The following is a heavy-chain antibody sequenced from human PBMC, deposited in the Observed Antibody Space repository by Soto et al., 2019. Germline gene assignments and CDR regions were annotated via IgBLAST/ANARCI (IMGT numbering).Heavy chain of an antibody. D-gene: IGHD3-10*01. J-gene: IGHJ2*01. CDR3: ARDRGSQNWYFGV. V-gene: IGHV1-69*01. CDR1: GDIFSSYP. Sequence: QGQLVQSGAEVKKPGSSVKVSCKASGDIFSSYPFSWVRQAPGQGLEWMGGIVPLLGTADYARKFQDRVTITADDSTSTVYMELSSLRSDDTAVYYCARDRGSQNWYFGVWGRGTLVSVSS. CDR2: IVPLLGTA.